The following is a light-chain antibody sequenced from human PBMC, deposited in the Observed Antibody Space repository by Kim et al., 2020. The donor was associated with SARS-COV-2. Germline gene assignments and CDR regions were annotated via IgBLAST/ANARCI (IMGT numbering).Light chain of an antibody. J-gene: IGKJ2*01. Sequence: EIVMTQSPGTLSVSPGETATLSCRASQSVGNNVAWYQQKLGQAPRLLIYGASTRATDIPPRFSGAGSETEFTLTITSLQSEDFAVYFCQHYDNWPPYTFGQWTKLEI. V-gene: IGKV3-15*01. CDR3: QHYDNWPPYT. CDR1: QSVGNN. CDR2: GAS.